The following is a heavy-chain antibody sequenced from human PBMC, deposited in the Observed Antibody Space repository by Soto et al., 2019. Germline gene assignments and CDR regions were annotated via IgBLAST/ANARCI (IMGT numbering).Heavy chain of an antibody. J-gene: IGHJ3*02. CDR1: GYTFTSYY. CDR3: ARDRSGLTMIVVVHAFDI. V-gene: IGHV1-46*01. CDR2: INPSGGST. D-gene: IGHD3-22*01. Sequence: ASVKVSCKASGYTFTSYYMLWVRQAPGQGLEWMGIINPSGGSTSYAQKFQGRVTMTRDTSTSTVYMELSSLRSEDTAVYYCARDRSGLTMIVVVHAFDIWGQGTMVTVSS.